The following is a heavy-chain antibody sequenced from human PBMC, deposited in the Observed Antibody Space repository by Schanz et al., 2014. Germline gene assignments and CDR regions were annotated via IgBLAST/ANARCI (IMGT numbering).Heavy chain of an antibody. D-gene: IGHD3-9*01. J-gene: IGHJ5*02. CDR3: AKAEDDILTDSYSRLDP. Sequence: QVQLVQSGAEVKKPGASVRVSCKASGYTFTTYAMSWVRQAPGQGLEWVGWISVYTGNTKYGQKVQGRVTVTADTSTNTAYMELRSLRSDDTAVYYCAKAEDDILTDSYSRLDPWGQGTLVTVSS. CDR2: ISVYTGNT. CDR1: GYTFTTYA. V-gene: IGHV1-18*01.